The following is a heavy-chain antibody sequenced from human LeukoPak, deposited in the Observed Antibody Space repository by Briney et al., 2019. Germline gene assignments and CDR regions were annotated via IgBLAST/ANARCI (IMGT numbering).Heavy chain of an antibody. Sequence: GGSLRLSCAASGFTFSSYGMHWVRQAPGKGLEWVEVISYDGSNKYYADSVKGRFTISRDNSKNTLYLQMNSLRAEDTAVYYCATLQNWGQGTLVTVSS. CDR1: GFTFSSYG. J-gene: IGHJ1*01. CDR2: ISYDGSNK. CDR3: ATLQN. V-gene: IGHV3-30*03.